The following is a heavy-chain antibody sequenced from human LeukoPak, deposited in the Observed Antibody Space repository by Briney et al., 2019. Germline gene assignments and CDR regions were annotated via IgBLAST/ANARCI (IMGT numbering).Heavy chain of an antibody. Sequence: GGSLRLSCAASGFTFSTFAMSWVRQAPGKGLEWVANIKQDGSEKDYVDSVKGRFTISRDNAKNSLYLQMNSLRAEDTAVYYCARDLWFGRNYYYYGMDVWGQGTTVTVSS. D-gene: IGHD3-10*01. J-gene: IGHJ6*02. CDR3: ARDLWFGRNYYYYGMDV. CDR2: IKQDGSEK. V-gene: IGHV3-7*01. CDR1: GFTFSTFA.